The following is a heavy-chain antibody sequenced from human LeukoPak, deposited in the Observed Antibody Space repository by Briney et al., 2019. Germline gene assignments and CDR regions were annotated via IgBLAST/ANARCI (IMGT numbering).Heavy chain of an antibody. J-gene: IGHJ4*02. Sequence: VKPSETLSLTCTVSGGSISSYYWSWIRQSPGKGLEWIGYIYNSGNTDHNPSFKSRVIISADTSKNQFSLRLTSVTAADTAVYYCVRDRELTYWGQGTLVTVSS. D-gene: IGHD3-10*01. V-gene: IGHV4-59*01. CDR2: IYNSGNT. CDR1: GGSISSYY. CDR3: VRDRELTY.